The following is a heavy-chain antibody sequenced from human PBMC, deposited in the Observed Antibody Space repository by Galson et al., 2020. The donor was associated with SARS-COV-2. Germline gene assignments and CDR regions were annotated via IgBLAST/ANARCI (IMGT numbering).Heavy chain of an antibody. D-gene: IGHD2-21*02. V-gene: IGHV5-51*01. Sequence: GESLKISCEGSGYDFSGYWIAWVRQMPGKGPEWMGIIYPGDSDTKYSPSFQGQVTISADKSISTAYLQWSSLKASDTAMYYCARLHCGGDCDFDYWGQGTLVTVSS. CDR1: GYDFSGYW. CDR3: ARLHCGGDCDFDY. J-gene: IGHJ4*02. CDR2: IYPGDSDT.